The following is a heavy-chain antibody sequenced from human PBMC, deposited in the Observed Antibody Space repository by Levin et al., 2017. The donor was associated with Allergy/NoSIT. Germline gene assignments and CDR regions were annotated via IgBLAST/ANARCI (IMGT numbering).Heavy chain of an antibody. CDR2: IYYSGNT. Sequence: SETLSLTRAVSGDSISTSSSWWSWVRQPPGKGLEWIGEIYYSGNTNYNPSLKSRVTISVDKSKNQLSLSLRSVTAADAAVYYCASLVYGSGSTNWFDPWGQGTLVTVSS. V-gene: IGHV4-4*02. CDR3: ASLVYGSGSTNWFDP. J-gene: IGHJ5*02. D-gene: IGHD3-10*01. CDR1: GDSISTSSSW.